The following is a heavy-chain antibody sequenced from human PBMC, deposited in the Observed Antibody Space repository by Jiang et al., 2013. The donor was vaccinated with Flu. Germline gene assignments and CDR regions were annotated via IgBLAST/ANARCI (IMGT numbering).Heavy chain of an antibody. CDR3: ARESSTDYDFSYYYYGMDV. V-gene: IGHV1-18*01. CDR2: ISAYNGNT. Sequence: VKKPGASVKVSCKASGYTFTSYGISWVRQAPGQGLEWMGWISAYNGNTNYAQKLQGRVTMTTDTSTSTAYMELRSLRSDDTAVYYCARESSTDYDFSYYYYGMDVWGQGTTVTVSS. CDR1: GYTFTSYG. D-gene: IGHD3-3*01. J-gene: IGHJ6*02.